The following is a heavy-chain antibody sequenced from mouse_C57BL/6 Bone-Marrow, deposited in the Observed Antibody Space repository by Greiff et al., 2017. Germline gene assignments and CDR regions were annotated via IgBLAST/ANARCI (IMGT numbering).Heavy chain of an antibody. V-gene: IGHV1-54*01. CDR3: ARLDGYPWCFDV. J-gene: IGHJ1*03. CDR1: GYAFTNYL. CDR2: INPGSGGT. D-gene: IGHD2-3*01. Sequence: QVQLQQSGAELVRPGTSVKVSCKASGYAFTNYLIEWVKQRPGQGLEWIGVINPGSGGTNYNEKFKGKATLTADKSSSTAYMQLSSLTSEDSAVYFCARLDGYPWCFDVWGTGTTVTVSS.